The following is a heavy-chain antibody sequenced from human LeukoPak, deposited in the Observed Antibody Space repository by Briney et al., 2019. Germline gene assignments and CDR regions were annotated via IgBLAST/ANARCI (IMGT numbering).Heavy chain of an antibody. V-gene: IGHV1-2*04. CDR1: GYTFTGYY. D-gene: IGHD2-21*02. CDR3: ARDFYCGGDCYYFDY. Sequence: ASVKVSCKASGYTFTGYYMHWVRQAPGQGLEWMGRINPNSGGTNYAQKFQGWVTTTRDTSISTAYMELSRLRSDDTAVYYCARDFYCGGDCYYFDYWGQGTLVTVSS. CDR2: INPNSGGT. J-gene: IGHJ4*02.